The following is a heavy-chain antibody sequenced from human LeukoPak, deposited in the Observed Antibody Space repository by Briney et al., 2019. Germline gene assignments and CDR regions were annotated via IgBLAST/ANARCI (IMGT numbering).Heavy chain of an antibody. CDR1: GYTFTSYG. J-gene: IGHJ6*02. CDR3: ARSHIVVVPAAIDYYYYGMDV. CDR2: ISAYNGNT. V-gene: IGHV1-18*01. D-gene: IGHD2-2*02. Sequence: GASVKVSCKASGYTFTSYGISWVRQAPGQGLEWMGWISAYNGNTNYAQKLQGRVTMTTDTSTSTAYMELRSLRSDDTAVYYCARSHIVVVPAAIDYYYYGMDVWGQGTTVTVSS.